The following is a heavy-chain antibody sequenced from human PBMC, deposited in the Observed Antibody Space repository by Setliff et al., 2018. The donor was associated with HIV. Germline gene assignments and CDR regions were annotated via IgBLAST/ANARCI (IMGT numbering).Heavy chain of an antibody. D-gene: IGHD5-12*01. Sequence: ASETLSLTCTVSGGSITSGNYFWTWIRQPAGKGLEWIGHIYTDGSTNYNPSFRSRVTISVDSSKNQFSLKLSSVTAADTAVYYCARDARWLQFPYFDYWGQGTLVTVS. J-gene: IGHJ4*01. CDR2: IYTDGST. V-gene: IGHV4-61*09. CDR3: ARDARWLQFPYFDY. CDR1: GGSITSGNYF.